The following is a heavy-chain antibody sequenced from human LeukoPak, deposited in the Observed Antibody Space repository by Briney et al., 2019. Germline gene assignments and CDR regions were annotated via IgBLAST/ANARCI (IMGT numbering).Heavy chain of an antibody. Sequence: ASVKVSCKASGYTFTSYGISWVRQAPGQGLEWMGWISAYNGNTNYAQKLQGRVTMTTDTSTSTAYMELRSLRSDDTAVYYCARDRSYYYDSSGYYYAYWGQGTLVTVSS. CDR2: ISAYNGNT. J-gene: IGHJ4*02. V-gene: IGHV1-18*01. D-gene: IGHD3-22*01. CDR3: ARDRSYYYDSSGYYYAY. CDR1: GYTFTSYG.